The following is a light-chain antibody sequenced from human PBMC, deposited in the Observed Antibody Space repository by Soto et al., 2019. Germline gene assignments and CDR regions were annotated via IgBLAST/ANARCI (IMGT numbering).Light chain of an antibody. CDR2: SGD. CDR3: VLYMKGDIRV. Sequence: QTVVTQEASLSVSSGGSVTLTCGLTSGSVSSRYYPSWSRQDPGQTPRTLIYSGDIRSSGVPDRFSGSILGSKAALTITGAQADDESVYYCVLYMKGDIRVFGGGTKLTVL. J-gene: IGLJ2*01. V-gene: IGLV8-61*01. CDR1: SGSVSSRYY.